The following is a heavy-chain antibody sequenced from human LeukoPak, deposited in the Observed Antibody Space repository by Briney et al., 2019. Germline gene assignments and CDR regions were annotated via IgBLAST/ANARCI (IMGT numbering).Heavy chain of an antibody. V-gene: IGHV1-2*02. Sequence: ASVKVSCKASGYTFTGYYMHWVRQAPGQGLEWMGWINPNSGGTNYAQKFQGRVTMTRDTSISTAYMELSGLRSDDTAVYYCATIQYCSSTSCDGSFDYWGQGTLVTVSS. CDR1: GYTFTGYY. CDR3: ATIQYCSSTSCDGSFDY. D-gene: IGHD2-2*01. J-gene: IGHJ4*02. CDR2: INPNSGGT.